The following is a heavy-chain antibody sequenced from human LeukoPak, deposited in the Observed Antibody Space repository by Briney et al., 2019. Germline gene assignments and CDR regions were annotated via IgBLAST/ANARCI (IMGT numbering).Heavy chain of an antibody. CDR3: AKTEAPAAIRAGSDY. D-gene: IGHD2-2*02. Sequence: PGGSLRLSCAASGFPFSSYAMTWVRQAPGKGLEWVSSISGDGATTYHADSVKGRFTTSRDNSNNTLYLQMNSLRAEDTAVYYCAKTEAPAAIRAGSDYWGQGTLVTVSS. J-gene: IGHJ4*02. CDR1: GFPFSSYA. V-gene: IGHV3-23*01. CDR2: ISGDGATT.